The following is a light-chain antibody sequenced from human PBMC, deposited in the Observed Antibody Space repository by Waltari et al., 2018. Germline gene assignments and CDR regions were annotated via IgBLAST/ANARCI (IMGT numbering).Light chain of an antibody. CDR1: SSHIGSNY. CDR3: AAWDDTLSGVV. CDR2: RNN. Sequence: QSVLTQPPSGSGTPGQRVTISCSGSSSHIGSNYVYWYQQLPGTAPRLLIYRNNQRPSRVPDRFSGSKSGTSASLAISGLRSDDEADYYCAAWDDTLSGVVFGGGTKLTVL. J-gene: IGLJ2*01. V-gene: IGLV1-47*01.